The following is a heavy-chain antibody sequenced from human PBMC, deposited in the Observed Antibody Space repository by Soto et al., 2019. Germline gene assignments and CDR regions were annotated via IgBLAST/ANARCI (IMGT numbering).Heavy chain of an antibody. CDR1: GFTFYDYG. CDR3: AKDFSSKGWMGLNAPSDS. CDR2: ISGSSRRT. Sequence: EIQLLESGGGLVEPGGSLTLSCEASGFTFYDYGMNWVRQAPGKGREWVSSISGSSRRTDYADSVKGRFVISRDNSKAMVYLEMNRLRAADTAVYYCAKDFSSKGWMGLNAPSDSWGQGILVSVSS. V-gene: IGHV3-23*01. J-gene: IGHJ4*02. D-gene: IGHD4-4*01.